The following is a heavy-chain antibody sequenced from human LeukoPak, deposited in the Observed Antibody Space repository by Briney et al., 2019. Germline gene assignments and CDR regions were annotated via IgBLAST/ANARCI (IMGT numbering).Heavy chain of an antibody. J-gene: IGHJ2*01. CDR2: IDYSGST. Sequence: SETQSLMCTVSGPSITKYYWRWIRQSPGMGLEWIGYIDYSGSTNYNPSLKSRVTISVDTSKNQFSLKLSSVTAADTAVYYCARGAYYSDSSGYYYGRNFDLWGRGTLVTVSS. D-gene: IGHD3-22*01. V-gene: IGHV4-59*01. CDR3: ARGAYYSDSSGYYYGRNFDL. CDR1: GPSITKYY.